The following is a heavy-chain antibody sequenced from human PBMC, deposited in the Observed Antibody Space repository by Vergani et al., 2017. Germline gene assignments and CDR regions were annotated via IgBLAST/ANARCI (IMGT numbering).Heavy chain of an antibody. CDR2: INTNTGNP. D-gene: IGHD3-9*01. CDR1: GYTFTSYA. J-gene: IGHJ5*02. Sequence: QVQLVQSGSELKKPGASVKVSCKASGYTFTSYAMNWVRQAPGQGLEWMGWINTNTGNPTYAQGFTGRFVFSLDTSVSTAYLQISSLKAEDTAVYYCARVPKVLRRYVDWLPTWFDPWGQGTLVTVSS. V-gene: IGHV7-4-1*02. CDR3: ARVPKVLRRYVDWLPTWFDP.